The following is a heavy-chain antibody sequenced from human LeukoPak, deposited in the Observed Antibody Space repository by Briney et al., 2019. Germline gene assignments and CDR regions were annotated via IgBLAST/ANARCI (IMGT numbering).Heavy chain of an antibody. CDR2: ISGSGGST. CDR3: ATLRPGYCSSTSCPHPYYFDY. D-gene: IGHD2-2*01. CDR1: GFTFSSYA. J-gene: IGHJ4*02. V-gene: IGHV3-23*01. Sequence: GGSLRLSCAASGFTFSSYAMSWVRQAPGKGLEWVSAISGSGGSTHYADSVKGRFTISRDNSKNTLYLQMNSLRAEDTAVYYCATLRPGYCSSTSCPHPYYFDYWGQGTLVTVSS.